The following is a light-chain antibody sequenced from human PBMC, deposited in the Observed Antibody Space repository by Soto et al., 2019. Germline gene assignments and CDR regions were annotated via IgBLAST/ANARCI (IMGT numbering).Light chain of an antibody. J-gene: IGKJ4*01. Sequence: DIQMTQSPSSLSASVGDRVTITCQASQDISNYLNWYQQKPGKAPKLLIYDASNLETGVPSRFSGSGSGTDFTFTISSLQPEDIATYYCQQYDNLLSLTFRGGTKVEIK. CDR3: QQYDNLLSLT. V-gene: IGKV1-33*01. CDR1: QDISNY. CDR2: DAS.